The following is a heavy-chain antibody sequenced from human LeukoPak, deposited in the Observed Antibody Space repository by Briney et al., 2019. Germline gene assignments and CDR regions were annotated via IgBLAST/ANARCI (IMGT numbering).Heavy chain of an antibody. CDR2: ISSTTSYI. CDR3: ARGFGYGAYISAY. V-gene: IGHV3-21*01. J-gene: IGHJ4*02. CDR1: GFTFSTYD. D-gene: IGHD4-17*01. Sequence: PGGSLRLSCAASGFTFSTYDMNWVRQAPGKGLEWVSSISSTTSYIYYADSVKGRFTISRDNAKHSLYLQMNSLRADDTAVYYCARGFGYGAYISAYWGQGTLVTVSS.